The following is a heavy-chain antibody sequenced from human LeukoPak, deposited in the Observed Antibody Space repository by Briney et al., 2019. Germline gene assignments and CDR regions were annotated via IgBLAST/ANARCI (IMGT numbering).Heavy chain of an antibody. CDR3: ARDSGRFYIDY. J-gene: IGHJ4*02. Sequence: PGGSLRLSCAASGFTFSHYWMTWVRQAPGEGLEWVANIKQDGSEKYYVDSLKSRFTISRDNAKNSLYLQINSLRADDTAIYYCARDSGRFYIDYWGQGTLVTVSS. V-gene: IGHV3-7*03. D-gene: IGHD5-12*01. CDR1: GFTFSHYW. CDR2: IKQDGSEK.